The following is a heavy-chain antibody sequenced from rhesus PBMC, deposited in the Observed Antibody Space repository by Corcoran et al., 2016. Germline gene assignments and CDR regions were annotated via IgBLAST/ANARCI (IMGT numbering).Heavy chain of an antibody. V-gene: IGHV1-180*01. J-gene: IGHJ4*01. CDR1: GYTFTSYY. CDR3: TRQIIAAAGFDY. Sequence: QVQLVQSGSEIKQPGASVKLSCKASGYTFTSYYMHWVRQAPGQGLEWKGLITPYTGNEGYAQTFQGRVTITTDTSTSTGYMELSSLRSEDTAVYYCTRQIIAAAGFDYWGQGVLVTVSS. CDR2: ITPYTGNE. D-gene: IGHD6-31*01.